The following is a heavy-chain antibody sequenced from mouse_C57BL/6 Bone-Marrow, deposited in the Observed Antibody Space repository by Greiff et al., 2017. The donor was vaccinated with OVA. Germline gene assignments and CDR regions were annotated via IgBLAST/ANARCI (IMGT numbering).Heavy chain of an antibody. Sequence: EVKLMESGGGLVQSGRSLRLSCATSGFTFSDFYMEWVRQAPGKGLEWIAASRNKANDYTTEYSASVKGRFIVSRDTSPSILYLQMNALRAEDTAIYYCARDAPNWDGYFDVWGTGTTVTVSS. CDR3: ARDAPNWDGYFDV. V-gene: IGHV7-1*01. CDR1: GFTFSDFY. CDR2: SRNKANDYTT. D-gene: IGHD4-1*01. J-gene: IGHJ1*03.